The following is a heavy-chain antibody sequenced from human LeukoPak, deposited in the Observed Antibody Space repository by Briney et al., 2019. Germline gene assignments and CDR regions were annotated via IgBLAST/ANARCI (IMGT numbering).Heavy chain of an antibody. CDR1: GFTFSSYW. V-gene: IGHV3-7*02. CDR2: IQQDGSEQ. D-gene: IGHD1-26*01. J-gene: IGHJ4*02. Sequence: PGGSLRLSCTASGFTFSSYWMSWVRQAPGKGLEWVANIQQDGSEQYYVDSVKGRFTISRDNAKKSLYLQMNSLRDEDTAVYYCARVGGATAVTMYFEYWGQGTLVTVTS. CDR3: ARVGGATAVTMYFEY.